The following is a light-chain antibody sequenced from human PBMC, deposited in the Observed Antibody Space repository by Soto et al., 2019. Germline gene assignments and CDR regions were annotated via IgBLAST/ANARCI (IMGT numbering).Light chain of an antibody. CDR1: QDITNS. CDR2: DAS. V-gene: IGKV1-33*01. Sequence: DIQMTQSPSSLSASVGDRVTITCQASQDITNSLNWYQQKPGKAPKFLIYDASNLETVVPSRFSGSGSGTNFIFTIGSLQPEYIAKYYCQQYDNLLLFGQGTRLEIK. CDR3: QQYDNLLL. J-gene: IGKJ5*01.